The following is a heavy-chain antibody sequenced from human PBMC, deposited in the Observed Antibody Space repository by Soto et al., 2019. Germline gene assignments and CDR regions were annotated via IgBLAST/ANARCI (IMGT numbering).Heavy chain of an antibody. V-gene: IGHV3-23*01. CDR1: GFTFNNYA. D-gene: IGHD2-15*01. CDR2: ISGSGDKT. Sequence: EVQLLESGGGLVQPGGSLTLSCAASGFTFNNYAMNWVRQAPGKGLEWVSAISGSGDKTYYADSVKGRSTISRDISKNIDYLLRSSRRADATADYYGAKVGARFRYYFDYWGRGTLVTVSS. J-gene: IGHJ4*01. CDR3: AKVGARFRYYFDY.